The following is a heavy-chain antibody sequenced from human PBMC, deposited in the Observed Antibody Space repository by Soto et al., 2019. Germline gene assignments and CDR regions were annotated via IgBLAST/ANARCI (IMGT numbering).Heavy chain of an antibody. CDR3: AKRRGAGGHFDY. CDR1: GFTFGDYA. D-gene: IGHD2-15*01. J-gene: IGHJ4*02. CDR2: VSSGGST. V-gene: IGHV3-23*01. Sequence: GGSLRLSCTVSGFTFGDYAMGWVRQAPGKGLEWVSVVSSGGSTYYADSVTGRFTVSRDNSKNTLSLQMNSLRAEDTAVYYCAKRRGAGGHFDYWGQGALVTAPQ.